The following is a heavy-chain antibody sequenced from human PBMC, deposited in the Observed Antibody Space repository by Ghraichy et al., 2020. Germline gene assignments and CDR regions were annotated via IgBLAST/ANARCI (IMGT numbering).Heavy chain of an antibody. CDR1: GFTFGKYP. J-gene: IGHJ4*02. V-gene: IGHV3-7*01. CDR2: IMEDGGEK. Sequence: GGSLRLSCAASGFTFGKYPMSWVRQAPGKGLEWVANIMEDGGEKYYVDSVRGRFTISRDNAKRSVYLQMSSLRGEDTAVYYCARLLDSYGYSYFFGHWGQGTLVTVSS. CDR3: ARLLDSYGYSYFFGH. D-gene: IGHD5-18*01.